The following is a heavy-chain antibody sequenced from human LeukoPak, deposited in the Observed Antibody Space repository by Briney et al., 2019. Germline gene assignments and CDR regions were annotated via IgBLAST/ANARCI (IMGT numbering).Heavy chain of an antibody. CDR3: ARAQEWLIFDY. Sequence: GRSLRLSCAASGFTFSSYAMHGVRQAPGKGLEYVSAISTNGGSTHYANSVKGRFTISRDNSKNTLYLQMSSLRAEDTAVYYCARAQEWLIFDYWAQGTLVTVSS. D-gene: IGHD6-19*01. CDR2: ISTNGGST. CDR1: GFTFSSYA. V-gene: IGHV3-64*01. J-gene: IGHJ4*02.